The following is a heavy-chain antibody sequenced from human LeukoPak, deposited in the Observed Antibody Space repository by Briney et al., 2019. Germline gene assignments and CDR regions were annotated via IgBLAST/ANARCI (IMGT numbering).Heavy chain of an antibody. Sequence: GGSLRLSCAASGFTFSGSAMHWVRQASGIGLEWVGRIRSKANSYATAYAASVKGRFTISRDDSKNTAYLQMNSLKTEDTAVYYCTRLSLGFGERGDYWGQGTLVTVSS. CDR3: TRLSLGFGERGDY. V-gene: IGHV3-73*01. CDR1: GFTFSGSA. CDR2: IRSKANSYAT. J-gene: IGHJ4*02. D-gene: IGHD3-10*01.